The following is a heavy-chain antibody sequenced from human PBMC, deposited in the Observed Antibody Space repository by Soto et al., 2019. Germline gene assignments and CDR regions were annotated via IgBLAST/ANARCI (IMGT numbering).Heavy chain of an antibody. CDR1: GGYISSSY. J-gene: IGHJ4*02. D-gene: IGHD5-12*01. CDR3: ARDRAGGYSDY. V-gene: IGHV4-59*01. Sequence: QVQLQESGSGLVKPSETLSLTCTVSGGYISSSYWSWIRQPPGKGLEWIGYVFHTGTTNYNPSFESRVTISVDTSTTHFSLKLRSVTAADTAVYYCARDRAGGYSDYWGQGTLVTVSS. CDR2: VFHTGTT.